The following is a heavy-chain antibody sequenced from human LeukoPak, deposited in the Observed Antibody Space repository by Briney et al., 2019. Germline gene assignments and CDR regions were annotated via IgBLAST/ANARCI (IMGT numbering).Heavy chain of an antibody. Sequence: GGSLRLSCAASGFTFNSYTMNWVRQAPGKGLEWVSSISSSSTYIYYADSVEGRFTISRDNSQNTVFLQMNSVRVEDTAVYYCARSYSNHLFGMDVWGQGTAVTVSS. V-gene: IGHV3-21*01. CDR2: ISSSSTYI. CDR3: ARSYSNHLFGMDV. CDR1: GFTFNSYT. D-gene: IGHD4-11*01. J-gene: IGHJ6*02.